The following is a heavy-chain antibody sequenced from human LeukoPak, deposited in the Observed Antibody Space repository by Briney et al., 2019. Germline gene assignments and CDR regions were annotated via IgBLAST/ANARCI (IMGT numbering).Heavy chain of an antibody. V-gene: IGHV4-59*08. CDR1: GGSINTYY. Sequence: SETLSLTCTVSGGSINTYYWTWIGQPPGKGLEWIGYVYNSGSTNYNPSLKSRVTISTDTSKKQFSLRVSSVTSADTAVYYCARRLRLEGGTIRGDALDMSGQGTMVTVSS. CDR2: VYNSGST. D-gene: IGHD1-26*01. CDR3: ARRLRLEGGTIRGDALDM. J-gene: IGHJ3*02.